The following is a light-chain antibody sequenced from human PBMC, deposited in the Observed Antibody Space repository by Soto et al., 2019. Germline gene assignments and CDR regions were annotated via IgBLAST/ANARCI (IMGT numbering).Light chain of an antibody. CDR2: DVS. Sequence: QSVLTQPASVSGSPGQSITISCTGTSSDVGGYNYVSWYQQHPGKAPKLMIYDVSNRPSGVSNRFSGSKSGNTASLTISGLQAEYEADYYCSSYTSSRGVVFGGGTKVTVL. CDR1: SSDVGGYNY. CDR3: SSYTSSRGVV. J-gene: IGLJ2*01. V-gene: IGLV2-14*01.